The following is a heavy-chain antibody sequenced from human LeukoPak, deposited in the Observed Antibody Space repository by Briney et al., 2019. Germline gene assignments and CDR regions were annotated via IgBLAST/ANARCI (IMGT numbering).Heavy chain of an antibody. CDR3: ARDWSVDYYGSGSRGDFQH. V-gene: IGHV1-69*04. CDR1: GGTFSSYA. J-gene: IGHJ1*01. CDR2: IIPILGIA. Sequence: SVKVSCKASGGTFSSYAISWVRQAPGQGLEWMGRIIPILGIANYAQKFQGRVTITADKSTSTAYMELSSLRSEDTAVYYCARDWSVDYYGSGSRGDFQHWGQGTLVTVSS. D-gene: IGHD3-10*01.